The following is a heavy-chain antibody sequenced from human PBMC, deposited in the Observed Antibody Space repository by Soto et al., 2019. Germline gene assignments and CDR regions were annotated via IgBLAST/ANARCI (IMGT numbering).Heavy chain of an antibody. CDR3: ARDRGIYSGYAYYYYGMDV. CDR2: IYHSGST. Sequence: TLSLTCAVSGGSISSGGYSWSWIRQPPGKGLEWIGYIYHSGSTYYNPSLKSRVTISVDRSKNQFSLKLSSVTAADTAVYYCARDRGIYSGYAYYYYGMDVWGQGTTVTVSS. D-gene: IGHD5-12*01. V-gene: IGHV4-30-2*01. J-gene: IGHJ6*02. CDR1: GGSISSGGYS.